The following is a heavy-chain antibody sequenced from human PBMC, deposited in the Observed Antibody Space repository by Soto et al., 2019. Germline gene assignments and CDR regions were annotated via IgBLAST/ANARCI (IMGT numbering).Heavy chain of an antibody. CDR1: GFTFSDYY. CDR3: ARGGPAAYKHIGY. D-gene: IGHD1-1*01. J-gene: IGHJ4*02. Sequence: PGGSLRLSCAASGFTFSDYYMSWIRQAPGKGLEWVSYISSSSSYTNYADSVKGRFTISRDNAKNSLYLQMNSLRAEDTAVYYCARGGPAAYKHIGYWGQGTLVTVSS. CDR2: ISSSSSYT. V-gene: IGHV3-11*06.